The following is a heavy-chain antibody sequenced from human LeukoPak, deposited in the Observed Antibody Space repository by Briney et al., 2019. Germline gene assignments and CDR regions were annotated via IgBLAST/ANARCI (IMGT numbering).Heavy chain of an antibody. CDR1: GFPFGNYA. V-gene: IGHV3-23*01. J-gene: IGHJ4*02. CDR2: ISGDGGNT. D-gene: IGHD2-2*01. CDR3: AREVPRLIVVVPAAEDY. Sequence: GGSLRLSCAASGFPFGNYAMSWVRQTPGKGLECVSVISGDGGNTYYADSVKGRFTTSRDNSKNTLYLQMNSLRAEDTAVYYCAREVPRLIVVVPAAEDYWGQGTLVTVSS.